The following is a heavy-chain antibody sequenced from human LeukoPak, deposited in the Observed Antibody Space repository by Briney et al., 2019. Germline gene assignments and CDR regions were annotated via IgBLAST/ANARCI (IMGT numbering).Heavy chain of an antibody. V-gene: IGHV4-4*07. CDR2: IYSSGST. Sequence: ASESLSLTCTVSGASVSAFHWTWFRQPAGKTLEWIGLIYSSGSTLLNPSLKTRVAMSLDLNKNQLSLRLTSLTAADTAMYYCGRKDGDYWGQGTLVTVSS. CDR3: GRKDGDY. CDR1: GASVSAFH. J-gene: IGHJ4*02.